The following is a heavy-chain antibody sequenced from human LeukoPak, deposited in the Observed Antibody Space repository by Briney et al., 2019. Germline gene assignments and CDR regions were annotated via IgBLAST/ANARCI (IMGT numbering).Heavy chain of an antibody. Sequence: GGSLRLSCAASGFTLSDYYMSWIRQAPGKGLEWVSYISRSGSTIYYADSVKGRFTISRDNAKNSLYLQMNSLRAEDTAVYYCARAPQGSMTTVTTVDYWGQGTLVTVSS. CDR3: ARAPQGSMTTVTTVDY. V-gene: IGHV3-11*04. CDR2: ISRSGSTI. D-gene: IGHD4-17*01. CDR1: GFTLSDYY. J-gene: IGHJ4*02.